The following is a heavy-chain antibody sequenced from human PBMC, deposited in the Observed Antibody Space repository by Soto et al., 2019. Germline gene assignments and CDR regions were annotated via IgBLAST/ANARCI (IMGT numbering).Heavy chain of an antibody. V-gene: IGHV1-69*01. J-gene: IGHJ2*01. CDR1: GGTFSSYA. CDR2: IIPIFGTA. D-gene: IGHD3-22*01. CDR3: ARHAYYYDSSGHSTPWYFDL. Sequence: QVQLVQSGAEVKKPGSSVKVSCKASGGTFSSYAISWVRQAPGQGLEWMGGIIPIFGTANYAQKFQGRVTITADESTSTAYMELSRLRSEDTAVYYCARHAYYYDSSGHSTPWYFDLWGRGTLVTVSS.